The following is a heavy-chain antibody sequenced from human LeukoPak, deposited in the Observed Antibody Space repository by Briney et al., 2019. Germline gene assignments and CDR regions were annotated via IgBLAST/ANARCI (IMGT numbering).Heavy chain of an antibody. CDR2: ISSSSSYI. CDR3: ARDTCNGGRCFNWFDP. J-gene: IGHJ5*02. Sequence: GGSLRLSCAASGFTFSSYSMNWVRQAPGKGLEWVSSISSSSSYIYYADSVKGRFTISRDNAKNSLYLQMNSLRAEDTAVYYCARDTCNGGRCFNWFDPWGQGTLVTVSS. V-gene: IGHV3-21*01. CDR1: GFTFSSYS. D-gene: IGHD2-15*01.